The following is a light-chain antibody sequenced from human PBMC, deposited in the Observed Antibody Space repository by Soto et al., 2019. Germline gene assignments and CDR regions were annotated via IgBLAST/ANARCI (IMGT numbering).Light chain of an antibody. CDR3: SSYAGTNNRYV. CDR1: SSGVGGYNF. Sequence: QSVLTQPPSASGSPGQSVTISCTGTSSGVGGYNFVSWYQQHPGKAPKLIIYEVNKRPSGVPDRFSASKSGNTASLTVSGLQAEDEADYYCSSYAGTNNRYVFGTGTKVTVL. V-gene: IGLV2-8*01. J-gene: IGLJ1*01. CDR2: EVN.